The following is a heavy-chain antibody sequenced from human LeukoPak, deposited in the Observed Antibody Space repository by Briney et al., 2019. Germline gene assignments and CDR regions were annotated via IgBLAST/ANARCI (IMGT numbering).Heavy chain of an antibody. V-gene: IGHV4-31*02. Sequence: PSQTLSLTCSVSGGSISSGGYYWNWLRQQPGKGLVWIVYVVYRGSAYYNPSLKSRVIMSVDTSKNQFSLRVPSATAADTALYSCARAPVLRGVMANWFDPWGRGTLVTVSS. CDR1: GGSISSGGYY. J-gene: IGHJ5*02. D-gene: IGHD3-16*01. CDR2: VVYRGSA. CDR3: ARAPVLRGVMANWFDP.